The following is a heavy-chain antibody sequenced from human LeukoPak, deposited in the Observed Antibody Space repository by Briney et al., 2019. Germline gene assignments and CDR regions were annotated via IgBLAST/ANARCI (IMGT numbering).Heavy chain of an antibody. V-gene: IGHV3-74*01. J-gene: IGHJ5*02. CDR3: IRDSEVTRLDR. D-gene: IGHD4-17*01. Sequence: PGGSLRLSCVASGFTFSGDWMHWVRQVPGKGLVWVSRINDDGSDTRYADSVKGRFTISRDNAKNTLYLRMNSLRAEDTAVYYCIRDSEVTRLDRWGQGTLVTVSS. CDR1: GFTFSGDW. CDR2: INDDGSDT.